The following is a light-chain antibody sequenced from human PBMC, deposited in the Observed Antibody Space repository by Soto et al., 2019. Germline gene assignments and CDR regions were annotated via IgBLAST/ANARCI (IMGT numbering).Light chain of an antibody. CDR1: QSVSSSY. Sequence: DIVLTQSPGTLSLSPGEGASLSCRASQSVSSSYLAWYQQKPGQAHRFLIYGTYSRATGIQDRFSGSGSGTDFSLTISRLEPEDFAVYYCNQYGSSPTTLGQGTKVDI. V-gene: IGKV3-20*01. J-gene: IGKJ1*01. CDR3: NQYGSSPTT. CDR2: GTY.